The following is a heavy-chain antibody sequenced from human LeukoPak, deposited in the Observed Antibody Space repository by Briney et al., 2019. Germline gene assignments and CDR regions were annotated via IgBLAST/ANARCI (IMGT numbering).Heavy chain of an antibody. V-gene: IGHV3-23*01. CDR2: ISGSGGST. D-gene: IGHD5-12*01. J-gene: IGHJ4*02. CDR1: GFTFSSYA. Sequence: SGGSLRLSCAASGFTFSSYAMSWVRQAPGKGLEWVSAISGSGGSTYYADSVKGRFTISRDNSKNTLYLQMNSLRAEDTAVYYCARGAWVIQWLISYYFDYWGQGTLVTVSS. CDR3: ARGAWVIQWLISYYFDY.